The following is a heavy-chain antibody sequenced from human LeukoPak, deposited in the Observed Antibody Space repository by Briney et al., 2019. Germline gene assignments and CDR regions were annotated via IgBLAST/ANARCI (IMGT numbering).Heavy chain of an antibody. CDR1: GGSFSGYY. D-gene: IGHD3-10*01. Sequence: SETLSLTCAVYGGSFSGYYWSWIRQAPGKGLEWIGEINHSGSTNYNPSLKSGVTISVDTSKNQFSLKLSTGPAANTADYYYGRVRGSGKYYYYYMDVWRKGTTVSISS. CDR2: INHSGST. V-gene: IGHV4-34*01. J-gene: IGHJ6*03. CDR3: GRVRGSGKYYYYYMDV.